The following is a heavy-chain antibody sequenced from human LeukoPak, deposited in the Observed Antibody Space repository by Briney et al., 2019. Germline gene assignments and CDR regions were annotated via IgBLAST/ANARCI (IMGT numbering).Heavy chain of an antibody. CDR3: ARAGYSSSWYGSYGMDV. CDR2: IYYSGST. D-gene: IGHD6-13*01. J-gene: IGHJ6*02. V-gene: IGHV4-59*01. Sequence: PSETLSLTCTVSGGSISSYYWSWIRQPPGKGLEWTGYIYYSGSTNYNPSLKSRVTISVDTSKNQFSLKLSSVTAADTAVYYCARAGYSSSWYGSYGMDVWGQGTTVTVSS. CDR1: GGSISSYY.